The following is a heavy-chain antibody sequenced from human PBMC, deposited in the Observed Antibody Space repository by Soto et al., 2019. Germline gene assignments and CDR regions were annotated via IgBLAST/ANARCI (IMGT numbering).Heavy chain of an antibody. Sequence: EVQLVESGGGLVQPGRSLRLSCAASGFTFDDYAMHWVRQAPGKGLEWVSGISWNSGSIGYADSVKGRFTISRDNAKNSLYLQMNSLRAEETALYYCAKSEAGYCSGGSCYSSYYMDVWGKGTTVTVSS. J-gene: IGHJ6*03. CDR3: AKSEAGYCSGGSCYSSYYMDV. D-gene: IGHD2-15*01. CDR2: ISWNSGSI. V-gene: IGHV3-9*01. CDR1: GFTFDDYA.